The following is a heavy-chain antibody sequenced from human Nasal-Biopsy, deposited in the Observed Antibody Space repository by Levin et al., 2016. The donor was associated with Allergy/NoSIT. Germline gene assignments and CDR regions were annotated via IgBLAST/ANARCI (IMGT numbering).Heavy chain of an antibody. V-gene: IGHV1-2*04. J-gene: IGHJ6*02. CDR1: GYSFTDYY. Sequence: ASVKVSCKGSGYSFTDYYIHWVRQAPGQGLEWMGWIHPHSGDTKYAKKFQGWVTLTRDTSMNTAYMEITNMRSDDTAIYYCARDSGLSSWHYSYYSMDVWGQGTTVTVSS. CDR3: ARDSGLSSWHYSYYSMDV. D-gene: IGHD6-13*01. CDR2: IHPHSGDT.